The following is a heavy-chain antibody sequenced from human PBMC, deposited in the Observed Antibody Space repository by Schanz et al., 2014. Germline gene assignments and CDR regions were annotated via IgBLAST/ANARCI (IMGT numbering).Heavy chain of an antibody. V-gene: IGHV3-33*01. Sequence: VQLVESGGGVVQPGRSLRLSCAASGFIFSSYGLHWVRQAPGKGLEWVAFIWYDGSNKYYADSVKGRFTISRDNAKNSLYLQMNSLRAEDTAVYYCARANYRRKINCDYWGRGTLVTVSS. CDR1: GFIFSSYG. D-gene: IGHD3-10*01. CDR3: ARANYRRKINCDY. CDR2: IWYDGSNK. J-gene: IGHJ4*02.